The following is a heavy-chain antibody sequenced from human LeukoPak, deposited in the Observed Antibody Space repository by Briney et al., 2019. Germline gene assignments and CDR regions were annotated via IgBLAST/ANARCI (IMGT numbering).Heavy chain of an antibody. CDR1: GYSISSGYY. D-gene: IGHD6-13*01. CDR3: ARGYSSSWYLNWFDP. CDR2: IYHSGST. Sequence: PETLSLTCTVSGYSISSGYYWGWLRQPPGKGLEWIGSIYHSGSTYYNPSLKSQVTISVDTSKNQFSLKLTSVTAADTAVYYCARGYSSSWYLNWFDPWGQGTLVTVSS. V-gene: IGHV4-38-2*02. J-gene: IGHJ5*02.